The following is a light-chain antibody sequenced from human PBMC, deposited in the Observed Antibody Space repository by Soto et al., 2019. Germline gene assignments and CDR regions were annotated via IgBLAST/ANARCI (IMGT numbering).Light chain of an antibody. J-gene: IGKJ5*01. CDR1: QSISSY. CDR2: AAS. Sequence: DIQMNQSPCSLSASVGDRVTITCRASQSISSYLNWYQQKPGKAPKLLIYAASSLQSGVPSRFSGSGSGTDFTLTISSLQPEDFATYYCQQSYSTPISFGQGTRLEI. CDR3: QQSYSTPIS. V-gene: IGKV1-39*01.